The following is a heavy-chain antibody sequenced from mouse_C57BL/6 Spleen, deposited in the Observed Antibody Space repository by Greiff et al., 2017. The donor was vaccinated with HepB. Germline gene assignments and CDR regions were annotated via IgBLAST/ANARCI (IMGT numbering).Heavy chain of an antibody. CDR3: TNYYGSSYVGKTY. V-gene: IGHV14-1*01. CDR2: IDPEDGDT. J-gene: IGHJ3*01. Sequence: EVQLQQSGAELVRPGASVKLSCTASGFNIKDYYMHWVKQRPEQGLEWIGRIDPEDGDTEYAPKFQGKATMTADTSSNTAYLQLSSLTSEDTAVYYCTNYYGSSYVGKTYWGQGTLVTVSA. D-gene: IGHD1-1*01. CDR1: GFNIKDYY.